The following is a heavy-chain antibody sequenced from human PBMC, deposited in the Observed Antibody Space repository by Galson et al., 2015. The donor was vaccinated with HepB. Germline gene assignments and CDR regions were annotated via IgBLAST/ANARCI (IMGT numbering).Heavy chain of an antibody. D-gene: IGHD2-2*01. CDR1: GDSVSGNMVS. V-gene: IGHV6-1*01. Sequence: CAISGDSVSGNMVSWNWIRQSPSRRLEWLGRTYFRSKWYYDYAVSVKSRITINPDTSENQFSLQLHSVTPEDTAVYYCAGAGYCRSTYCFFAYWGQGTLVTVSS. CDR2: TYFRSKWYY. J-gene: IGHJ4*02. CDR3: AGAGYCRSTYCFFAY.